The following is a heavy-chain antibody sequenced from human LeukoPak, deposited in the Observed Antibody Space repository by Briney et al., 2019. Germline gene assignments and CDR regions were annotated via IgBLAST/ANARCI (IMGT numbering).Heavy chain of an antibody. J-gene: IGHJ4*02. CDR2: IIPIFGTA. CDR1: GGTFSSYA. CDR3: EREGDFWSGYYFDY. V-gene: IGHV1-69*13. Sequence: SVKVSCKASGGTFSSYAISWVRQAPGQGLEWMGGIIPIFGTANYAQKFQGRVTITADESTSTAYMELSSLRSEDTAVYYCEREGDFWSGYYFDYWGQGTLVTVPS. D-gene: IGHD3-3*01.